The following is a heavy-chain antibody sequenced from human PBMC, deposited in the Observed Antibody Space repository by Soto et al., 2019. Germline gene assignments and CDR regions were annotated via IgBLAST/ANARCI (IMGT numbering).Heavy chain of an antibody. J-gene: IGHJ4*02. CDR1: GFTFGSYP. Sequence: EVQLVESGGGLVQPGGSLRLSCAASGFTFGSYPMHWVRQAPGKGLEYVSAISTNGDSTFYANSVKGRFTISRDNSKNNLYLQMGSLRAEDMGVYYGAREGMSRPRWVFDYWGQGTLVTASS. CDR2: ISTNGDST. V-gene: IGHV3-64*01. CDR3: AREGMSRPRWVFDY. D-gene: IGHD6-13*01.